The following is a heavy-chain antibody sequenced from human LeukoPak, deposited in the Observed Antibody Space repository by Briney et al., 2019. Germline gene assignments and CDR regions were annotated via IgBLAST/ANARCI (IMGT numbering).Heavy chain of an antibody. D-gene: IGHD3-22*01. CDR3: ARVGDYYDSSGYYYDGY. Sequence: GGSLRLSCAASGFTFSSYGMSWVRQAPGKGLEWVSAISGSGGSTYYADSVKGRFTISRDNAKNSLYLQMNSLRAEDTAVYYCARVGDYYDSSGYYYDGYWGQGTLVTVSS. J-gene: IGHJ4*02. CDR1: GFTFSSYG. V-gene: IGHV3-23*01. CDR2: ISGSGGST.